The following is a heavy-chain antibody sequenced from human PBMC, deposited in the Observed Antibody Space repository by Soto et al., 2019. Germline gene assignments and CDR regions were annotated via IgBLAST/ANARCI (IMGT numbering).Heavy chain of an antibody. D-gene: IGHD3-16*01. CDR3: ARSGHSFEGAV. CDR2: MFYTGRA. J-gene: IGHJ4*02. Sequence: PSETLSLTCTVSGASMENHYGSWIRQPPGKGLEYIGYMFYTGRADYNASFTSRVTMSVDTSNNQFSLKLRSVSAADTAVYYCARSGHSFEGAVWGWGIQVTVSS. CDR1: GASMENHY. V-gene: IGHV4-59*11.